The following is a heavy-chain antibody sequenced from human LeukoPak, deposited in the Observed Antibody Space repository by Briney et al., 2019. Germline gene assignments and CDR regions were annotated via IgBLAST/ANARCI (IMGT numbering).Heavy chain of an antibody. Sequence: GGSLRLSCAASRFTFSTYSMNWVRQAPGKGLEWVSSISSSSSYIYYAGSVKGRFTIARDNSKNMLYLQMNSLTAEDTALYYCAKVQYYDSSGYLDYWGQGTLVTVSS. J-gene: IGHJ4*02. CDR3: AKVQYYDSSGYLDY. CDR1: RFTFSTYS. D-gene: IGHD3-22*01. CDR2: ISSSSSYI. V-gene: IGHV3-21*01.